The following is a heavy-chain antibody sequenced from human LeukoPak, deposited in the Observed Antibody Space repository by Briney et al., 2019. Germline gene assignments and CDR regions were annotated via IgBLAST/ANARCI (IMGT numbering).Heavy chain of an antibody. V-gene: IGHV1-2*02. Sequence: ASVKVSCKASGYTFTGYYMHWVRQAPGQGLEWMGWINPNSGGTNYAQKFQGRVTMTRDTSTNTTYIEVNSLTSDDTAVYFCAKDHRIAVFDSWGQGTLVTVSS. CDR1: GYTFTGYY. J-gene: IGHJ4*02. D-gene: IGHD6-19*01. CDR3: AKDHRIAVFDS. CDR2: INPNSGGT.